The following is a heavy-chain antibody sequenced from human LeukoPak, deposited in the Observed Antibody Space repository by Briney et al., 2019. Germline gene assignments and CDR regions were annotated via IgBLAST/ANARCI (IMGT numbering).Heavy chain of an antibody. Sequence: PSETLSLTCTVSGGSISSYYWSWIRQPPGKGLEWIGYIYYSGSTNYNPSLKSRVTISVDTSKNQFSLKLSSVTAADTAVYYCARDIPGIAAPGSYAFDIWGQGTMVTVSS. J-gene: IGHJ3*02. CDR3: ARDIPGIAAPGSYAFDI. CDR2: IYYSGST. D-gene: IGHD6-13*01. V-gene: IGHV4-59*12. CDR1: GGSISSYY.